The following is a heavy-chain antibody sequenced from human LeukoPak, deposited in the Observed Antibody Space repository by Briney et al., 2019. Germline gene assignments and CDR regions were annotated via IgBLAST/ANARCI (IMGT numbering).Heavy chain of an antibody. Sequence: GGSLRLSCVASGFTFNNYAMHWVRLAPGKGLEWVSTINGNRAATYYADSFKGRFLISRDDSKSTVYLRMNKLRVEDSGLYYCANGLAASGNFLLRDYYYFIDVWGKGTTVIVS. CDR3: ANGLAASGNFLLRDYYYFIDV. CDR1: GFTFNNYA. V-gene: IGHV3-23*01. CDR2: INGNRAAT. J-gene: IGHJ6*03. D-gene: IGHD1-26*01.